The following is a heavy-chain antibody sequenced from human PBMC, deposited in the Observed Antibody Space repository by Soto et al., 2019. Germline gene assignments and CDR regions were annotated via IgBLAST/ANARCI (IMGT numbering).Heavy chain of an antibody. V-gene: IGHV4-4*02. CDR1: GDSVSSPYY. J-gene: IGHJ4*02. CDR3: ARSAGWYAVHS. CDR2: VFHTGTT. D-gene: IGHD6-19*01. Sequence: QVQLQESGPGLVKPSGTLSLTCAVSGDSVSSPYYWCWVRQPPGKGLEWIGEVFHTGTTSYNLSLRSRVTISMDKSINQFSLDLSSVTAADTAVYYCARSAGWYAVHSWGPGTLVIVSS.